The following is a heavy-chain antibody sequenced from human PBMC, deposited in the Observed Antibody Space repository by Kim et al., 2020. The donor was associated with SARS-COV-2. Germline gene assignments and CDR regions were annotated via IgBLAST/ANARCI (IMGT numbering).Heavy chain of an antibody. J-gene: IGHJ6*02. CDR2: IKSKTDGGTT. CDR3: TTDGGSSGWYFSGYYYYGMDV. V-gene: IGHV3-15*01. D-gene: IGHD6-19*01. Sequence: GGSLRLSCAASGFTFSNAWMSWVRQAPGKGLEWVGRIKSKTDGGTTDYAAPVKGRFTISRDDSKNTLYLQMNSLKTEDTAVYYCTTDGGSSGWYFSGYYYYGMDVWGQGTTVTVSS. CDR1: GFTFSNAW.